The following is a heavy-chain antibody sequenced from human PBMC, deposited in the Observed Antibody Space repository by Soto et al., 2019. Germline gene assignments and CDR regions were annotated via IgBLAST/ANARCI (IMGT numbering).Heavy chain of an antibody. D-gene: IGHD3-22*01. CDR2: IYYSGST. V-gene: IGHV4-59*01. CDR3: ARRGTNYYDSSGYGYAFDT. CDR1: GGSISSYY. J-gene: IGHJ3*02. Sequence: SETLSLTCTGSGGSISSYYLSWIRQPPGKGLEWIGYIYYSGSTNYNPSLKSRVTISVDTSKNQFSLKLSSVTAADTAVYYCARRGTNYYDSSGYGYAFDTWGQGTMVTVSS.